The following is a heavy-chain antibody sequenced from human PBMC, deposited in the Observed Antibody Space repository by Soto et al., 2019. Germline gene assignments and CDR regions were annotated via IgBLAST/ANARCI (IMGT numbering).Heavy chain of an antibody. Sequence: GGSLRLSCAASGFTVSSNYMSWVRQAPGKGLEWVSVIYSGGSTYYADSVKGRFTISRDNSKNTLYLQMNSLRAEDTAVYYCARDSAQYSSSVYGMDVCGQRTTVTVSS. D-gene: IGHD6-13*01. CDR3: ARDSAQYSSSVYGMDV. V-gene: IGHV3-53*01. CDR1: GFTVSSNY. CDR2: IYSGGST. J-gene: IGHJ6*02.